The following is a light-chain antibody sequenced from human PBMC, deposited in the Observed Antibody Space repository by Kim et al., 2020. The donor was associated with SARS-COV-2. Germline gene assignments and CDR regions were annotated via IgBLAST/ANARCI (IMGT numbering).Light chain of an antibody. V-gene: IGLV1-44*01. J-gene: IGLJ2*01. Sequence: PGQGVTISCSGNTSNIGGDTVNWYQQVPGTAPKLLIYSNNQRPSGVPDRFSGSKSGTSASLAISALQSEDEADYYCSAWDDSLHVIFGGGTQLTVL. CDR1: TSNIGGDT. CDR3: SAWDDSLHVI. CDR2: SNN.